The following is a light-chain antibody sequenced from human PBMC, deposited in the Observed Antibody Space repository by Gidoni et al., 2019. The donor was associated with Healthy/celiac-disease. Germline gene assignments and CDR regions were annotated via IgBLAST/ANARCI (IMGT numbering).Light chain of an antibody. J-gene: IGKJ1*01. CDR3: QQYYSTPTWT. CDR1: QSVLYSSNNKNY. V-gene: IGKV4-1*01. Sequence: DIVMTQSPDSLAVSLGERATINCKSSQSVLYSSNNKNYLAWYQQKPGQPAKLLIYWASTRESGDPDRVGGGGSVTDFTLTVSSRQAEDVAVYYCQQYYSTPTWTFGQGTKVEIK. CDR2: WAS.